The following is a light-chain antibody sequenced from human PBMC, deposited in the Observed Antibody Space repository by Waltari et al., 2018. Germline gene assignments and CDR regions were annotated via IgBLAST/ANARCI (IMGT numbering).Light chain of an antibody. CDR2: WAS. V-gene: IGKV4-1*01. CDR1: QSALYTSNNKNY. CDR3: HQQFGAPPLT. J-gene: IGKJ4*01. Sequence: DIVMTQSPDSLTVSLGEGATINCKSSQSALYTSNNKNYLAWYQQKPGRPPKLLIYWASTRESGVADPFSGSGCATDFTLTIISLQAEDVAVYYCHQQFGAPPLTFGGGTKVEIK.